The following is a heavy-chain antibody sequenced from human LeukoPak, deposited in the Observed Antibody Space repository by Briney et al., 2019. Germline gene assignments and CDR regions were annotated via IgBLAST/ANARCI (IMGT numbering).Heavy chain of an antibody. CDR3: AKDQGYSGMYFGGGYFNR. Sequence: GSLRLSCATSGFTFSSYAMSWVRQAPGKGLDWVAGIGGSGTTTWYSASVRGRFSISRDDSKNTLFLQMDGLRAEDTAVYYCAKDQGYSGMYFGGGYFNRWGQGTLVTVSS. CDR2: IGGSGTTT. V-gene: IGHV3-23*01. J-gene: IGHJ1*01. D-gene: IGHD1-26*01. CDR1: GFTFSSYA.